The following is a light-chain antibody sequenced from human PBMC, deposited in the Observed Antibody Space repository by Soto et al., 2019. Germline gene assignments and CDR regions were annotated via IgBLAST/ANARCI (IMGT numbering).Light chain of an antibody. CDR1: NIESKT. CDR2: DDT. J-gene: IGLJ1*01. V-gene: IGLV3-21*02. CDR3: QVWDSTNDHYV. Sequence: SYELTQPPSVSVAPGQTADITCGGDNIESKTVHWYQQRPGQAPVLLVFDDTDRPSGIPERFSGSNSGDTATLTISRAEAGDEADYHCQVWDSTNDHYVFGTGTKLTVL.